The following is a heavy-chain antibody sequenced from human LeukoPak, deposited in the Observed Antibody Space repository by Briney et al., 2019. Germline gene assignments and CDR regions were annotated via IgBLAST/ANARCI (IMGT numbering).Heavy chain of an antibody. CDR1: GGSISSHY. CDR2: IYYSGST. D-gene: IGHD3-3*01. CDR3: ARYDFWSGYCFDY. V-gene: IGHV4-59*08. J-gene: IGHJ4*02. Sequence: PSETLSLTCTVSGGSISSHYWSWIRQPPGKGLEWIGYIYYSGSTNYNPSLKSRVTISVDTSKNQFSLKLSSVTAADTAVYYCARYDFWSGYCFDYWGQGTLVTVSP.